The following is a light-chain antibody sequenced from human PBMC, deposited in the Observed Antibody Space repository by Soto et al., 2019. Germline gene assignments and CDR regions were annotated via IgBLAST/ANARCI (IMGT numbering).Light chain of an antibody. Sequence: QSALTQPASLSGSPGQSITISCTGTSSDIGAYYYVSWFQQHPGKAPKLMISEVNNRPSGVSNRFSGSRSGNTAYLTISGLQVEDEAEYFCVSFTTTSTHVLGDGTKVTVL. CDR1: SSDIGAYYY. CDR2: EVN. CDR3: VSFTTTSTHV. V-gene: IGLV2-14*01. J-gene: IGLJ1*01.